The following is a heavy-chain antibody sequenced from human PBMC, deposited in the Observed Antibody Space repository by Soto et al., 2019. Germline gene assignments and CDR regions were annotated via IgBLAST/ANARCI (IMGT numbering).Heavy chain of an antibody. J-gene: IGHJ4*02. Sequence: SETLSLTCTVSGGYISSGGYYWSWIRQHPGKGLEWIGYIYYSGSTYYNPSLKSRVTISVDTSKNQFSLKLSSVTAADTAVYYCARGRSSTSPYPIGYWGQGTLVTVS. CDR3: ARGRSSTSPYPIGY. D-gene: IGHD2-2*01. V-gene: IGHV4-31*03. CDR1: GGYISSGGYY. CDR2: IYYSGST.